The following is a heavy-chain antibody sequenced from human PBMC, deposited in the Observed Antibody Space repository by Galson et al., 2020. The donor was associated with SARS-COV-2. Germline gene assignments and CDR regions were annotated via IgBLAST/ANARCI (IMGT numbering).Heavy chain of an antibody. CDR3: AKGTGLYTDSLPFDS. CDR2: ISWDSDVI. D-gene: IGHD2-2*02. CDR1: GLSFDAYA. V-gene: IGHV3-9*01. Sequence: GGSLRLSSTASGLSFDAYAMHWVRQVPGKGLEWVSSISWDSDVIAYADSVKGRFTISRDNAKNSLYLQMDSLRVEDTASYHCAKGTGLYTDSLPFDSWGQGTLVTVSS. J-gene: IGHJ4*02.